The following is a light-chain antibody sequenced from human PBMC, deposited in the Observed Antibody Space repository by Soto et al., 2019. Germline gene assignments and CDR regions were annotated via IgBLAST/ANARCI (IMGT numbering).Light chain of an antibody. Sequence: QSVLTQSPSASASLGASVKLTCTLSSGHSSYAIAWHQQQPEKGPRYLMKLSSDGSHSKGGGIPDRCSGSSSGAERYLTISSLQSEDEADYYCQTWDTGARVVFGGGTELTVL. CDR1: SGHSSYA. CDR3: QTWDTGARVV. J-gene: IGLJ2*01. CDR2: LSSDGSH. V-gene: IGLV4-69*01.